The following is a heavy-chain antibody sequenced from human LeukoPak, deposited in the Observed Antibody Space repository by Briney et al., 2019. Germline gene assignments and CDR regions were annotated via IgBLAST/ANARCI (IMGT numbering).Heavy chain of an antibody. Sequence: PGGSLRLSCAASGFTFSDYYMSWIRQPPGKGLEWIGEIYHSGSTNYNPSLKSRVTISVDKSKNQFSLKLSSVTAADTAVYYCARPIPYYDSSGYYSSDAFDIWGQGTMVTVSS. CDR1: GFTFSDYY. D-gene: IGHD3-22*01. V-gene: IGHV4-34*01. J-gene: IGHJ3*02. CDR3: ARPIPYYDSSGYYSSDAFDI. CDR2: IYHSGST.